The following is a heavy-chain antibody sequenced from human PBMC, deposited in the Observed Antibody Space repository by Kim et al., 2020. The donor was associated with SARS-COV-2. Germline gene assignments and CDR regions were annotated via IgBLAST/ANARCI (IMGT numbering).Heavy chain of an antibody. CDR1: GGSISSSSYY. CDR2: IYYSGST. Sequence: SETLSLTCTVSGGSISSSSYYWGWIRQPPGKGLEWIGSIYYSGSTYYNPSLKSRVTITVDTSKNQFSLKLTSVTAADTALYYCARVGYGGGSRGHFDYWGQGTLVTVSS. CDR3: ARVGYGGGSRGHFDY. V-gene: IGHV4-39*07. J-gene: IGHJ4*02. D-gene: IGHD5-12*01.